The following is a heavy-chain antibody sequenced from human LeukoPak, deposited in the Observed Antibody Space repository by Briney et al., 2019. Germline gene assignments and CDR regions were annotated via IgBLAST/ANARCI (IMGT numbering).Heavy chain of an antibody. Sequence: SGTLSLTCAVSGGSISSSNWWSWVRQPPGKGLEWIGEIYHSGSTNYNPSLKSRVTISVDKSKNQFSLKLSSVTAADTAVYYCARKRIAAAGTPEYYFDYWGQGTLVTVSS. J-gene: IGHJ4*02. CDR2: IYHSGST. CDR1: GGSISSSNW. D-gene: IGHD6-13*01. CDR3: ARKRIAAAGTPEYYFDY. V-gene: IGHV4-4*02.